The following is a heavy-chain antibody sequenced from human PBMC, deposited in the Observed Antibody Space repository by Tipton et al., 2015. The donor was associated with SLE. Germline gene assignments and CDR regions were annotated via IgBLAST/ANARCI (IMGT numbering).Heavy chain of an antibody. CDR2: IRYDGSNK. CDR1: GFTFSSYG. D-gene: IGHD2-21*01. J-gene: IGHJ4*02. V-gene: IGHV3-30*02. Sequence: SLRLSCAASGFTFSSYGMHWVRQAPGKGLEWVAFIRYDGSNKYYADSVKGRFTISRDNSKNTLFLQMNSLRVGDTAVYYCAKDPAYCGGDCYGFDYWGQGALVTVSS. CDR3: AKDPAYCGGDCYGFDY.